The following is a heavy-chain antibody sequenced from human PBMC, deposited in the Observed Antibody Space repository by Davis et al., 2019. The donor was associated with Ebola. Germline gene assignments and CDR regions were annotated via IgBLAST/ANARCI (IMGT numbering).Heavy chain of an antibody. Sequence: PGGSLRLSCAASGFTFSSYSMNWVRQAPGKGLEWVSSISSSSSYIYYADSVKGRFTISRDNAKNSLYLQMNSLRAEDTAVYYCARDWVGYCSGSSCYSSDYYYGMDVWGQGTTVTVSS. CDR3: ARDWVGYCSGSSCYSSDYYYGMDV. J-gene: IGHJ6*02. V-gene: IGHV3-21*01. CDR1: GFTFSSYS. D-gene: IGHD2-15*01. CDR2: ISSSSSYI.